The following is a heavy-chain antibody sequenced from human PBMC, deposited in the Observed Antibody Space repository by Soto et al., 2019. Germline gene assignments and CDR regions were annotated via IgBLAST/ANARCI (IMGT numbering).Heavy chain of an antibody. V-gene: IGHV3-23*01. Sequence: GGSLRLSCAASGFTFSSYAMSWVRQAPGKGLEWVSAISGSGGSTYYADSVKGRFTISRDNSKNTLYLQMNSLRAEDTAVYYCAKDGEIQLWLSYIFDYWGQGTLVNVSS. CDR3: AKDGEIQLWLSYIFDY. CDR2: ISGSGGST. J-gene: IGHJ4*02. CDR1: GFTFSSYA. D-gene: IGHD5-18*01.